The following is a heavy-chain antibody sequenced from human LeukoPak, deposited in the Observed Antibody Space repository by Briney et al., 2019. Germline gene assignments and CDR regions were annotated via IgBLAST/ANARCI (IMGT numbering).Heavy chain of an antibody. J-gene: IGHJ3*02. CDR1: GGSFSGYY. CDR3: AREPPSSDAFDI. Sequence: SETLSLTCAVYGGSFSGYYWSWIRQPPGKGLEWIGYIYYSGSTNYNPSLKSRVTISVDTSKNQFSLKLSSVTAADTAVYYCAREPPSSDAFDIWGQGTMVTVSS. V-gene: IGHV4-59*01. CDR2: IYYSGST.